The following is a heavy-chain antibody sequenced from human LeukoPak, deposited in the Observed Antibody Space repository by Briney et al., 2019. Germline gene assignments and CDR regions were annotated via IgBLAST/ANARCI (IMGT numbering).Heavy chain of an antibody. Sequence: SETLSLTCTVSGVSISSYYWSWIRQPPGKGLEWIGYIYYSGSNKYNPSLKSRVTISIDTSKNQFSLKLSSVTAADTAVYYWARDRSDGYSYMFDYWGQGTLVTVSS. CDR2: IYYSGSN. D-gene: IGHD5-18*01. J-gene: IGHJ4*02. CDR3: ARDRSDGYSYMFDY. CDR1: GVSISSYY. V-gene: IGHV4-59*01.